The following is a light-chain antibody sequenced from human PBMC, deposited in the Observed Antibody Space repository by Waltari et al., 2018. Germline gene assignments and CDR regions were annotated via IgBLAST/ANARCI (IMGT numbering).Light chain of an antibody. Sequence: QSVLTQPPSASGTPGQRVTISCSGSSSNLGSNHVYWYQQPPGTAPKPLIYRNNQRPSGVPDRFSGSKSGTSASLAISGLRSEDEADYYCAAWDDSLSGPVFGGGTKLTVL. CDR1: SSNLGSNH. J-gene: IGLJ2*01. CDR2: RNN. CDR3: AAWDDSLSGPV. V-gene: IGLV1-47*01.